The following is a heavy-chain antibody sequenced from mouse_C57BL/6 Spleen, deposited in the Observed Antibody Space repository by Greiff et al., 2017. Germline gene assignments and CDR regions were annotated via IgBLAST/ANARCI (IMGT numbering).Heavy chain of an antibody. Sequence: QVQLQQPGAELVKPGASVKLSCKASGYTFTSYWMHWVKQRPGQGLEWIGMIHPNSGSTNYNEKFKSKATLTVDKSSSTAYMQLSSLTSEDSAVYYCARNEGNYYGLAYWGQGTLVTVSA. CDR3: ARNEGNYYGLAY. J-gene: IGHJ3*01. CDR2: IHPNSGST. D-gene: IGHD1-1*01. V-gene: IGHV1-64*01. CDR1: GYTFTSYW.